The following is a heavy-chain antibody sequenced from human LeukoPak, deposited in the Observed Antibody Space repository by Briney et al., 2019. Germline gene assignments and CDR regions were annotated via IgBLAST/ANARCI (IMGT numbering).Heavy chain of an antibody. Sequence: SETLSLTCAVYGGSFSGYYWSWIRQPPGKGLEWIGEINHSGSTNYNPSLKNRVTISVDTSKNQFSLKLNSVTATDTAVCCARQGRSNWFWNYWGQGTLVTVSS. D-gene: IGHD6-13*01. CDR2: INHSGST. CDR3: ARQGRSNWFWNY. CDR1: GGSFSGYY. J-gene: IGHJ4*02. V-gene: IGHV4-34*01.